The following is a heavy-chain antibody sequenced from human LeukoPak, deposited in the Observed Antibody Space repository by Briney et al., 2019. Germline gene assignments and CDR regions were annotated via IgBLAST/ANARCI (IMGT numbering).Heavy chain of an antibody. CDR2: INPSGGST. CDR1: GYTFTSYY. J-gene: IGHJ4*02. D-gene: IGHD3-3*01. Sequence: ASVKVSCKASGYTFTSYYMHWVRQAPGQGLEWMGIINPSGGSTSYAQKFQGRVTMTRDTSISTAYMELSRLRSDDTAVYYCARDRSGNDYWGQGTLVTVSS. CDR3: ARDRSGNDY. V-gene: IGHV1-46*01.